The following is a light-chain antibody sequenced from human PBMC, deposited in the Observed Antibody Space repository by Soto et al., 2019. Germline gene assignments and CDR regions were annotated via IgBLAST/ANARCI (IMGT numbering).Light chain of an antibody. CDR2: EVS. J-gene: IGLJ1*01. Sequence: QSALTQPASVSGSPGQSITISCTGTSSDVGSYNLVSWYQQHPGKAPKLMIYEVSKRPSGVSNRFSGSKSGNTASLTISGLQAEDEADYYCCSYAGRAYVFGTGTKGTV. V-gene: IGLV2-23*02. CDR1: SSDVGSYNL. CDR3: CSYAGRAYV.